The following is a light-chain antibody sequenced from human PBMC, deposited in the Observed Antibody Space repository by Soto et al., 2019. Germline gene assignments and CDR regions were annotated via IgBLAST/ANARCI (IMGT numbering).Light chain of an antibody. Sequence: AIRMTQSPSSLSASTGDRVTITCRASQDISDYLVWYQQKPGTAPKVLIHAASTLQGGVSSRFSGSRSGTDFTLTINSLQSEDFATYYCQHYYTYPWTFGQGTKVEV. CDR2: AAS. CDR1: QDISDY. CDR3: QHYYTYPWT. V-gene: IGKV1-8*01. J-gene: IGKJ1*01.